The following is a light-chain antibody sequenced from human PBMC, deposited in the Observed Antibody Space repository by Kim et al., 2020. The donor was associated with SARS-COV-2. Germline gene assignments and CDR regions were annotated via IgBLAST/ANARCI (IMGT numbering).Light chain of an antibody. V-gene: IGLV2-14*01. Sequence: QSALTQPVSMSGSPGQSITISCSGTSADIGNSNTVSWYQQHSGEAPQLIIYEVRDRPSGVSTRFSGSKSANMASLTISGLRSEDEADYYCCSSSNNGTDVFGGGTKVTVL. J-gene: IGLJ1*01. CDR2: EVR. CDR1: SADIGNSNT. CDR3: CSSSNNGTDV.